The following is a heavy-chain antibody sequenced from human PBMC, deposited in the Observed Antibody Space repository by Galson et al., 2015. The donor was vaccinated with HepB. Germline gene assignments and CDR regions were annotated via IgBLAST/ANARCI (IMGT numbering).Heavy chain of an antibody. CDR2: IKSKTDGGTT. CDR1: GFTFSNAW. D-gene: IGHD3-22*01. Sequence: SLRLSCAASGFTFSNAWMSWVRQAPGKGLEWVGRIKSKTDGGTTDYAAPVKGRFTISRDDSKNTLYLQMNSLKTEDTAVYYCTTYYYDSSGYPRPFDIWGQGTMVTVSS. J-gene: IGHJ3*02. V-gene: IGHV3-15*01. CDR3: TTYYYDSSGYPRPFDI.